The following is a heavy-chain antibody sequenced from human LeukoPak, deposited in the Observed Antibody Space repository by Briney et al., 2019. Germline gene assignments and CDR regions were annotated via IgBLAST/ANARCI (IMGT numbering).Heavy chain of an antibody. CDR2: IYYSGST. J-gene: IGHJ4*02. V-gene: IGHV4-31*03. CDR3: ARESTDGVRFDY. D-gene: IGHD5/OR15-5a*01. CDR1: GGSISSGGYY. Sequence: SGTLSLTCTVSGGSISSGGYYWSWIRQHPGKGLEWIGYIYYSGSTYYNPSLKSRVTISVDTSKNQFSLKLSSVTAADTAVYYCARESTDGVRFDYWGQGTLVTVSS.